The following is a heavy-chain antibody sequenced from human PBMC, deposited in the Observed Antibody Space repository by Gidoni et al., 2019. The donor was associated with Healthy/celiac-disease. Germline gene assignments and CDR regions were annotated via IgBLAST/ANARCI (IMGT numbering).Heavy chain of an antibody. CDR3: ARKGQWLLQYYYYGMDV. D-gene: IGHD6-19*01. CDR2: INHSGST. Sequence: QVQLQQWGAGLLKPSETLSLTCAVYGGSFSGYYWSWIRQPPGKGLEWIGEINHSGSTNYNPSLKSRVTISVDTSKNQFSLKLSSVTAADTAVYYCARKGQWLLQYYYYGMDVWGQGTTVTVSS. CDR1: GGSFSGYY. J-gene: IGHJ6*02. V-gene: IGHV4-34*01.